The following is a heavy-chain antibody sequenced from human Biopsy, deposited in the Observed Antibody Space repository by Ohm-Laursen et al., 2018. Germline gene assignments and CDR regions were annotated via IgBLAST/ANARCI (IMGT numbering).Heavy chain of an antibody. J-gene: IGHJ5*02. CDR2: MIPSSGKT. CDR1: GYSFSTYD. D-gene: IGHD6-6*01. Sequence: VSSVKVPCKASGYSFSTYDVNWVRQARGQGLEWMGWMIPSSGKTGYAQRFQGRVTLTMNTSISTAYMELSGLRSEDTAVYFCARGYSRRVSIFEASIYWFDTWGQGTLVTVSS. V-gene: IGHV1-8*01. CDR3: ARGYSRRVSIFEASIYWFDT.